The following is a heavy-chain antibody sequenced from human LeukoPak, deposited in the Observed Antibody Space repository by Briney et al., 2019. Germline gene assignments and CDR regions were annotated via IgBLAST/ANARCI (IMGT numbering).Heavy chain of an antibody. CDR2: INADGSIR. V-gene: IGHV3-74*01. Sequence: GGPLRLSCVASDFTISHTCVDWVPQDPGEGLVWVSSINADGSIRNYAESVKGRFTISRDTAKSTVFLQMNSLRVDDTAMYYCARSRDGTLDIWGQGAMVTVSS. CDR1: DFTISHTC. J-gene: IGHJ3*02. CDR3: ARSRDGTLDI. D-gene: IGHD5-24*01.